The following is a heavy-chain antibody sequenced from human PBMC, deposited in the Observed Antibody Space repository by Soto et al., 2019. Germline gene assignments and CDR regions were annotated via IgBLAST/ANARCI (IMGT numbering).Heavy chain of an antibody. Sequence: GGSLRLSCAASGFTFSNYNMVWVRQAPGKGLEWVSSISGSGSDIYYADSLKGRVSISRDNAKNTAYLQMDSLRADDTAVYFWAREQDASDLFYSGLDVWGQGTTVTVSS. V-gene: IGHV3-21*06. J-gene: IGHJ6*02. D-gene: IGHD2-21*01. CDR3: AREQDASDLFYSGLDV. CDR1: GFTFSNYN. CDR2: ISGSGSDI.